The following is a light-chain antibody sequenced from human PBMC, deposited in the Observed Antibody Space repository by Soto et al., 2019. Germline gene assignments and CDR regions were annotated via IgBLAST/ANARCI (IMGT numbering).Light chain of an antibody. CDR2: GNN. Sequence: QSVLTQSPSVSGAPGQRVTISCTGSSSNIGAGYDVHWYQQFPGTAPKLLIYGNNNRPSGVPDRFSGSKSGTSASLAITGLQAEDEADYYCQSYDISLSGSVFGGGTKLTVL. CDR1: SSNIGAGYD. CDR3: QSYDISLSGSV. V-gene: IGLV1-40*01. J-gene: IGLJ3*02.